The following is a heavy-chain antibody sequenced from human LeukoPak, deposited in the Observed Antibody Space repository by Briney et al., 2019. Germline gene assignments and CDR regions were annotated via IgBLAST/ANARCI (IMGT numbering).Heavy chain of an antibody. CDR1: GFTFSIYW. J-gene: IGHJ4*02. D-gene: IGHD3-22*01. Sequence: GGSLRLSCAASGFTFSIYWMAWVRQAPGQGLEWVANIHPEGRAKFYVDSVKGRFTISRDNAKNSLYLQMNSLRDEDTAVYYCASSHDSSGNDWGQGTRVTVSS. CDR3: ASSHDSSGND. V-gene: IGHV3-7*01. CDR2: IHPEGRAK.